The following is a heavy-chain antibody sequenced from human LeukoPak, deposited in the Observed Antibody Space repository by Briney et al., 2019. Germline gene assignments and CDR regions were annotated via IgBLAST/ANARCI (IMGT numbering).Heavy chain of an antibody. CDR3: ARGVGHPNYSYYYCYYMDV. V-gene: IGHV1-8*01. CDR2: MNPNSGNT. CDR1: GYTFTSYD. J-gene: IGHJ6*03. Sequence: GASVKVSCKASGYTFTSYDINWVRQATGQGLEWMGWMNPNSGNTGYAQKFQGRVTMTRNTSISTAYLELSSLRSEDTAVYYCARGVGHPNYSYYYCYYMDVWGKGTTVTVSS. D-gene: IGHD4/OR15-4a*01.